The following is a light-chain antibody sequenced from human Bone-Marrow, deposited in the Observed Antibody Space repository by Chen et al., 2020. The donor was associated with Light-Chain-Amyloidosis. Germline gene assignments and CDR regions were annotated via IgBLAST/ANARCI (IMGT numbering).Light chain of an antibody. Sequence: EIVLTQFLCTLSFSPVEGANLTCSASQTISSNYLHWYQHKFGQAPRLLIYGSYSRATGIPDRFTGSGSGTNFTLTINRLEPEDFAMYYCQQYGTSPLTFGGGTKVEIK. CDR1: QTISSNY. CDR2: GSY. CDR3: QQYGTSPLT. J-gene: IGKJ4*01. V-gene: IGKV3-20*01.